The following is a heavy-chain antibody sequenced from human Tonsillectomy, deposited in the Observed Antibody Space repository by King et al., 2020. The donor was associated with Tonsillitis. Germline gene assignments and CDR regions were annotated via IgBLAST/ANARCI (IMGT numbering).Heavy chain of an antibody. Sequence: QLQESGPGLVKPSQTLPLTCTVSGGAISSGGYYWSGMRRHPGKSLGCIGYVSHSGSTNYSPSLKRRVTLSVDTSKNQFSLKLSSVTAADTAVYSCARVPEPGDYFDYWGQGTLVPVSS. D-gene: IGHD3-10*01. CDR3: ARVPEPGDYFDY. CDR1: GGAISSGGYY. V-gene: IGHV4-31*03. J-gene: IGHJ4*02. CDR2: VSHSGST.